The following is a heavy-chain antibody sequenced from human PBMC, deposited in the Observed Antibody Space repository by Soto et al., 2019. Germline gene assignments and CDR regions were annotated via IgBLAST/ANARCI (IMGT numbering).Heavy chain of an antibody. Sequence: SETLSLTCTVSGAFVSSDYWNWIRQPPGKGLEWIGYVYHSGSTNYNPSLNSRLTISADTSKKQFSLKLSSVTAADTAVYYCARGYWPEYFALWGQGILVTVSS. CDR3: ARGYWPEYFAL. CDR2: VYHSGST. J-gene: IGHJ4*02. D-gene: IGHD2-15*01. V-gene: IGHV4-4*08. CDR1: GAFVSSDY.